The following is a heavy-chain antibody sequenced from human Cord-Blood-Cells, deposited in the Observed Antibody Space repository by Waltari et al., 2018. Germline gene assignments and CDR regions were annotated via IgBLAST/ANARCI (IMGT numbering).Heavy chain of an antibody. V-gene: IGHV3-53*04. J-gene: IGHJ4*02. CDR3: ARDELTGDRGRGD. CDR1: GFTVSSNY. Sequence: EVQLVESGGGLVQPGGSLRLSCAASGFTVSSNYMSWVRQAPGKGLEWVLVIYSGGSTYYGDAVKGRFTISRHKSKNTLYLQMNSLRAEDTAVYYCARDELTGDRGRGDWGQGTLVTVSS. D-gene: IGHD7-27*01. CDR2: IYSGGST.